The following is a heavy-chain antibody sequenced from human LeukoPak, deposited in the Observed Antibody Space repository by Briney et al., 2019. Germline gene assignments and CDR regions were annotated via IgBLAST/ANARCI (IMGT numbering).Heavy chain of an antibody. CDR1: GFTFNRFA. V-gene: IGHV3-23*01. Sequence: GRSLRLSCAVSGFTFNRFAMHWVRQAPGKGLEWVSGISGNGGSTYYADSVKGRFTISRDNSKNTLYLQMNSLRAEDTAMYYCAKGGYSSDWYYFDYWGQGTLVTVSS. CDR2: ISGNGGST. CDR3: AKGGYSSDWYYFDY. D-gene: IGHD6-19*01. J-gene: IGHJ4*02.